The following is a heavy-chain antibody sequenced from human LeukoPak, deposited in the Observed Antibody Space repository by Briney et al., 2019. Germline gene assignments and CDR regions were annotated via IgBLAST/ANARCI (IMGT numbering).Heavy chain of an antibody. V-gene: IGHV4-59*08. CDR1: GGPLSIDY. Sequence: SETLSLTCTVSGGPLSIDYWTWYRQPQGKQRQWMGYIYYSGSTTYHPSLKSRVPISVDTSKNQFSLKLSSVPAADTGVYYCARLGNRDGYNYFLDYWGQGILVTVSS. CDR3: ARLGNRDGYNYFLDY. CDR2: IYYSGST. D-gene: IGHD5-24*01. J-gene: IGHJ4*02.